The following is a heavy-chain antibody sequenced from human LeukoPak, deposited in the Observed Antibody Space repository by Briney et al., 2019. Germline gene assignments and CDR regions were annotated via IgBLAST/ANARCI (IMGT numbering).Heavy chain of an antibody. V-gene: IGHV1-8*01. CDR1: GYTFTSYD. CDR3: ARGRYYGSGSYLSLDY. D-gene: IGHD3-10*01. J-gene: IGHJ4*02. CDR2: MNPNSGNT. Sequence: ASVKVSCKASGYTFTSYDINWVRQATGQGLEWMGWMNPNSGNTGYAQKFQGRVTMTRNTSISTAYVELSSLRSEDTAVYYCARGRYYGSGSYLSLDYWGQGTLVTVSS.